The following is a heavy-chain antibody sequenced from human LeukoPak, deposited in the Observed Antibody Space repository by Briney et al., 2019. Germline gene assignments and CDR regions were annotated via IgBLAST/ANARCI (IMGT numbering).Heavy chain of an antibody. V-gene: IGHV4-59*12. CDR1: GGSISSYY. J-gene: IGHJ5*02. CDR3: ARASSGWHPNWFDP. D-gene: IGHD6-19*01. Sequence: PSETLSLTCTVSGGSISSYYWSWIRQPPGKGLEWIGYIYYSGSTYYNPSLKSRVTISVDTSKNQFSLKLSSVTAADTAVYYCARASSGWHPNWFDPWGQGTLVTVSS. CDR2: IYYSGST.